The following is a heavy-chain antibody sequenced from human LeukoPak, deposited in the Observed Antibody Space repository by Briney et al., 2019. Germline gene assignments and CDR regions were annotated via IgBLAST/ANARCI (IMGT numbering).Heavy chain of an antibody. J-gene: IGHJ4*02. Sequence: QTGGSLRLSCAASGFTFSSYAMSWVRQAPGKGLEWVSAISGSGGSTYYADSVKGRFTISRDNSKNTLYLQMNSLRAEDTAVYYCAKEKTPHGEQWLVHFDYWGQGTLVTVSS. CDR1: GFTFSSYA. D-gene: IGHD6-19*01. V-gene: IGHV3-23*01. CDR3: AKEKTPHGEQWLVHFDY. CDR2: ISGSGGST.